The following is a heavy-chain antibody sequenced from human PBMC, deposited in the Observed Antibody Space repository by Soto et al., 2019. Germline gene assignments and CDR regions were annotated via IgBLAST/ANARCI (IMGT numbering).Heavy chain of an antibody. CDR1: GFTFSSYW. J-gene: IGHJ4*02. CDR2: INSDGSST. D-gene: IGHD2-15*01. V-gene: IGHV3-74*01. Sequence: EVQLVESGGGLVQPGGSLRLSCAASGFTFSSYWMHWVRQAPGKWLVWVSRINSDGSSTSYADSVKGLFTISRDNAKNTLYLQMNSLRAEDTAVYYCVRTSLVVAAATREDYWGQGTLVTVSS. CDR3: VRTSLVVAAATREDY.